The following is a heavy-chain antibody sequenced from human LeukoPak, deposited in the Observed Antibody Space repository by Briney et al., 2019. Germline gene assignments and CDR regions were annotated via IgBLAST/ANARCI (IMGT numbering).Heavy chain of an antibody. CDR3: ARLMGYNWNDEGDNWFDP. D-gene: IGHD1-20*01. J-gene: IGHJ5*02. Sequence: SQTLSLTCTVSGGSISSGGYYWSWIRQPPGKGLEWIGYIYHSGSTYYNPSLKSRVTISVDRSKNQFSLKLSSVTAADTAVYYRARLMGYNWNDEGDNWFDPWGQGTLVTVSS. CDR2: IYHSGST. CDR1: GGSISSGGYY. V-gene: IGHV4-30-2*01.